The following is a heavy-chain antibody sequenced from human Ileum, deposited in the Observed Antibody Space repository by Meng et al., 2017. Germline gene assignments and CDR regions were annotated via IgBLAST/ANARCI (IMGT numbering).Heavy chain of an antibody. D-gene: IGHD3-22*01. J-gene: IGHJ5*02. CDR3: AREAYYYDSSGYYVNWFDP. V-gene: IGHV4-38-2*02. CDR2: IYHSGST. CDR1: GYSISSGYY. Sequence: SETLSLTCTVSGYSISSGYYWGWIRQPPGKGLEWIGSIYHSGSTYYNPSLKSRVTISVDTSKNQFSLELSSVTAADTAVYYCAREAYYYDSSGYYVNWFDPWGQGTLVTVSS.